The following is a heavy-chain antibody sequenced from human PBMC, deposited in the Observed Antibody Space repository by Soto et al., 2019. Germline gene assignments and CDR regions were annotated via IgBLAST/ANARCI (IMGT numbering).Heavy chain of an antibody. D-gene: IGHD3-16*02. CDR2: ISGGGGST. CDR3: AKKDVGRLRALSTPFAY. J-gene: IGHJ4*02. V-gene: IGHV3-23*01. Sequence: PGGSLRLSCAASGFTFSGYAMSWVRQAPGKGLEWVSGISGGGGSTYYADSVKGRFTISRDNSKNTLYLQMNSLRAEDTAVYYCAKKDVGRLRALSTPFAYWGQGTLVTVSS. CDR1: GFTFSGYA.